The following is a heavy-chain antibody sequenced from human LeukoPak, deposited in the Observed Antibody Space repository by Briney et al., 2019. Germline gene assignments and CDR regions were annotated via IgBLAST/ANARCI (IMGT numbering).Heavy chain of an antibody. CDR2: ISSSSSTI. V-gene: IGHV3-48*01. CDR1: GFTFSSYS. J-gene: IGHJ4*02. CDR3: AKKEGPYYYDSSGYY. D-gene: IGHD3-22*01. Sequence: PGGSLRLSCAASGFTFSSYSMNWVRQAPGKGLEWVSYISSSSSTIYYADSVKGRFTISRDNSKNTLYLQMNSLRAEDTAVYYCAKKEGPYYYDSSGYYWGQGTLVTVSS.